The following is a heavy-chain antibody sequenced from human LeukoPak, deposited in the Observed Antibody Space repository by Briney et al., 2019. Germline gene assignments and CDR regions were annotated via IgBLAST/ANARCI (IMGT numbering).Heavy chain of an antibody. CDR2: ISSNGGST. CDR1: GFTFSSYA. CDR3: VKSGAVVVVVPAAYFDY. J-gene: IGHJ4*02. V-gene: IGHV3-64D*06. D-gene: IGHD2-2*01. Sequence: GGSLRLSCSAPGFTFSSYAMHWVRQAPGKGLEYVSAISSNGGSTYYADSVKGRFTISRDNSKNTLYLQMSSLRAEDTAVYYCVKSGAVVVVVPAAYFDYWGQGTLVTVPS.